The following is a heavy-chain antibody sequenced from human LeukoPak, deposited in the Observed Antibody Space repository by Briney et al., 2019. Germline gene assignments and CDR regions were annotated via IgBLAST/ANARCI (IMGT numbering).Heavy chain of an antibody. D-gene: IGHD3-10*01. CDR2: ISYDGSNK. CDR3: ARAPDSITMVRGVGGYFDY. CDR1: GFTFSSYA. Sequence: GRSLRLSCAASGFTFSSYAMHWVRQAPGKGLEWVAVISYDGSNKYYADSVKGRFTISRDNAKNTLYLQMNSLRAEDTAVYYCARAPDSITMVRGVGGYFDYWGQGTLVTVSS. J-gene: IGHJ4*02. V-gene: IGHV3-30*04.